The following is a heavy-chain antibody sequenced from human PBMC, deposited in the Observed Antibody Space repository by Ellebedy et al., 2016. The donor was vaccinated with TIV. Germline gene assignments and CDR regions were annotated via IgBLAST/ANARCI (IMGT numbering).Heavy chain of an antibody. CDR1: GGSISSSSYY. D-gene: IGHD3-3*01. V-gene: IGHV4-39*02. J-gene: IGHJ5*02. CDR3: ARDGIIGDFWSGYNWFDP. CDR2: IYYSGST. Sequence: GSLRFSCTVSGGSISSSSYYWGWIRQPPGKGLEWIGSIYYSGSTYYNPSLKSRVTISVDTSKNQFSLKLSSVTAADTAVYYCARDGIIGDFWSGYNWFDPWGQGTLVTVSS.